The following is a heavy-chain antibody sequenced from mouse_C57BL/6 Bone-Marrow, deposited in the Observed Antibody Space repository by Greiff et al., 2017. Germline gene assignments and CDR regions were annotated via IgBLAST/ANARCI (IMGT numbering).Heavy chain of an antibody. CDR3: AIDNYDYDWYFDV. V-gene: IGHV5-16*01. CDR2: INYDGSST. D-gene: IGHD2-4*01. J-gene: IGHJ1*03. CDR1: GFTFSDYY. Sequence: EVHLVESEGGLVQPGSSMKLSCTASGFTFSDYYMAWVRQVPEKGLEWVANINYDGSSTYYLDSLKSRFIISRDNAKNILYLQMSSLKSEDTATYYCAIDNYDYDWYFDVWGTGTTVTVSS.